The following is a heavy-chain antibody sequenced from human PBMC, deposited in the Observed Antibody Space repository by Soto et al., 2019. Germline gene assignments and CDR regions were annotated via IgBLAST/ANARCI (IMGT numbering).Heavy chain of an antibody. J-gene: IGHJ5*02. CDR1: GFTLDGAW. D-gene: IGHD4-4*01. Sequence: PGESLKISCSAAGFTLDGAWIGWVRQMPGKGLVWMGIITFGDSDLRYSPSFRGQVTISPDVAVHTAYLQWDSLNASDTAMYCCARQSNCICDLWGQGTLVTVSS. CDR2: ITFGDSDL. V-gene: IGHV5-51*01. CDR3: ARQSNCICDL.